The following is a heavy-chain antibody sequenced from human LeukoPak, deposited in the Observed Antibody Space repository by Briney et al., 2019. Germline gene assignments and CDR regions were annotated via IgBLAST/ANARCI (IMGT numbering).Heavy chain of an antibody. CDR1: GYTFTSYY. Sequence: ASVKVSCKASGYTFTSYYMHWVRQAPGQGLEWMGIINPSGGSTSYAQKFQGRVTMTRDTSTSTAYMELRSLRSDDTAVYYCARDRLSPYSSSWYYFDYWGQGTLVTVSS. J-gene: IGHJ4*02. CDR3: ARDRLSPYSSSWYYFDY. D-gene: IGHD6-13*01. CDR2: INPSGGST. V-gene: IGHV1-46*01.